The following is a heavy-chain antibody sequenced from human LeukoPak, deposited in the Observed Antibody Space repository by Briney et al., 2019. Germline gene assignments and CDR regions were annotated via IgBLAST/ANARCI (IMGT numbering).Heavy chain of an antibody. CDR1: GFTFSDYY. V-gene: IGHV3-11*04. CDR2: ISSSGSTI. J-gene: IGHJ4*02. D-gene: IGHD3-10*01. CDR3: ARDGRGITPTYYFDY. Sequence: GGSLRLSCAASGFTFSDYYMSWIRQAPGKGLEWVSYISSSGSTIYYADSVKGRFTISRDNATNSLYLQMNSLRAEDTAVYYCARDGRGITPTYYFDYWGQGTLVTVSS.